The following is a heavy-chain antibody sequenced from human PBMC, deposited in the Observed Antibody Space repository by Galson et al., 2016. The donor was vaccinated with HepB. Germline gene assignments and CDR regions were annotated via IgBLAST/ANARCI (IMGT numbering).Heavy chain of an antibody. CDR2: ISYDGTNT. CDR3: ARDLMFYFGSGIYYSPDY. D-gene: IGHD3-10*01. CDR1: GFTFSDYA. Sequence: SLRLSCAASGFTFSDYAMHWVRQAPGKGLEWVAVISYDGTNTYYADSVKGRFSISRDYSKNTLFLQMNSLRPADTAVYYCARDLMFYFGSGIYYSPDYWGQGTLVTVSS. J-gene: IGHJ4*02. V-gene: IGHV3-30-3*01.